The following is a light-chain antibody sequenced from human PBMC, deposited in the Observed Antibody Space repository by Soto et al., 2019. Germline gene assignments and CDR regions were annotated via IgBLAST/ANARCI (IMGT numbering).Light chain of an antibody. Sequence: EILMTQSPATLSVSPGERATLSCRASQSFNSNLAWYQQKPGQAPRLLIYGASSKATGIPARFSGSGSGTEFTLTITSLQSEDFAVYYCQQYNSWPRTFGQGTKVDIK. V-gene: IGKV3-15*01. CDR3: QQYNSWPRT. CDR1: QSFNSN. J-gene: IGKJ1*01. CDR2: GAS.